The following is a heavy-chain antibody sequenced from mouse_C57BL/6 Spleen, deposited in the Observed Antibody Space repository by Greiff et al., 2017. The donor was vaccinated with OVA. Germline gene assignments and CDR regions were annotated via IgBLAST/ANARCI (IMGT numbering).Heavy chain of an antibody. V-gene: IGHV1-5*01. D-gene: IGHD2-4*01. Sequence: VQLQQSGTVLARPGASVKMSCKTSGYTFTSYWMHWVKQRPGQGLEWIGAIYPGNSDTSYNQKFKGKAKLTAVTSASTAYIELSSLTNEDSAVYYCTRRGLYDYDRYYYAMDYWGQGTSVTVSS. CDR1: GYTFTSYW. CDR3: TRRGLYDYDRYYYAMDY. J-gene: IGHJ4*01. CDR2: IYPGNSDT.